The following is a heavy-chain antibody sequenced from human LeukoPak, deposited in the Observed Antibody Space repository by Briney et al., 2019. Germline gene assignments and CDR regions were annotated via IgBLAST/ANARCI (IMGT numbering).Heavy chain of an antibody. J-gene: IGHJ4*02. V-gene: IGHV3-74*01. CDR1: GFTFSSYW. D-gene: IGHD6-13*01. CDR2: INSDGSTT. CDR3: ARGTSSWHGVDY. Sequence: QPGGSLRLSCAASGFTFSSYWMHWVRQAPGKGLVWVSRINSDGSTTSYADSVKGRFTISRDNAKKTLYLQMNSLRAEDTAVYYCARGTSSWHGVDYWGQGTLVAVSS.